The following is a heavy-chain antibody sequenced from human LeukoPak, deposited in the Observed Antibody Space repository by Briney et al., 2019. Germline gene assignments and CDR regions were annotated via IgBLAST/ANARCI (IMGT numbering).Heavy chain of an antibody. D-gene: IGHD6-13*01. CDR2: LHHSGST. CDR3: AREGRPAAVNTFYFYYGMDV. Sequence: SETLSLTCTVFGGSISGYYWNWIRQVPGKGLEWIGFLHHSGSTDYNPSLQSRVTISVDTSKNQLSLKLRSVTAADTAVYYCAREGRPAAVNTFYFYYGMDVWGQGTAVTVSS. J-gene: IGHJ6*02. V-gene: IGHV4-59*01. CDR1: GGSISGYY.